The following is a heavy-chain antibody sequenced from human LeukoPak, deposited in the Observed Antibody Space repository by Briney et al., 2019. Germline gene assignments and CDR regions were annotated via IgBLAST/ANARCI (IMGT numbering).Heavy chain of an antibody. CDR1: GGSISSGDYY. J-gene: IGHJ4*02. D-gene: IGHD3-9*01. V-gene: IGHV4-30-4*08. CDR2: IYYSGST. Sequence: SETLSLTRTVSGGSISSGDYYWSWIRQPPGKGLEWIGYIYYSGSTYYNPSLKSRVTISVDTSKNQFSLKLSSVTAADTAVYYCAGLFDILTGYNVDYWAREPWSPSPQ. CDR3: AGLFDILTGYNVDY.